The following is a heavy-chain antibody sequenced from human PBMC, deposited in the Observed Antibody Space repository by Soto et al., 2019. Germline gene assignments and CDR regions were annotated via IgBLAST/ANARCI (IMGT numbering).Heavy chain of an antibody. CDR1: GYTFTGYY. CDR2: INPNSGGT. J-gene: IGHJ4*02. CDR3: ARDQSSSGWYYFDY. V-gene: IGHV1-2*04. D-gene: IGHD6-19*01. Sequence: GASVKVSCKASGYTFTGYYMHWVRQAPGQGLEWMGWINPNSGGTNYAQKFQGWVTMTRDTSISTAYMELSRLRSDDTAVYYCARDQSSSGWYYFDYWGQGTLVTSPQ.